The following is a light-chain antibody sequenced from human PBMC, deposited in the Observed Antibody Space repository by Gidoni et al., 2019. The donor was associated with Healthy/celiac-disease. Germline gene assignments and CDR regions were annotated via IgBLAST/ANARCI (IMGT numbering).Light chain of an antibody. J-gene: IGKJ4*01. CDR2: DAS. CDR1: QAISNY. CDR3: QQYDNLPLT. Sequence: IQMTQSPSSLSASVGDRVTITCQASQAISNYLNWYQQKPGKAPKLLIYDASNLETGVPSRFSGSGSGTDFTFTISSLQPEDIATYYCQQYDNLPLTFGGGTKVEIK. V-gene: IGKV1-33*01.